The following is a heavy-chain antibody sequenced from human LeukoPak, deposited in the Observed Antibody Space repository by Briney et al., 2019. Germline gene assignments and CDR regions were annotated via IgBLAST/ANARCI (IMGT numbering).Heavy chain of an antibody. Sequence: ASVKVSCKASGYTFTSYYMHWVRQAPGQGLEWMGLVNPSGINTNYAQKFRGRVTMTRDTSTRTVYMELSSLRSEDTAVYYCARDGTAGELFDYWGQGTLVTVSS. CDR1: GYTFTSYY. CDR2: VNPSGINT. D-gene: IGHD3-10*01. J-gene: IGHJ4*02. CDR3: ARDGTAGELFDY. V-gene: IGHV1-46*01.